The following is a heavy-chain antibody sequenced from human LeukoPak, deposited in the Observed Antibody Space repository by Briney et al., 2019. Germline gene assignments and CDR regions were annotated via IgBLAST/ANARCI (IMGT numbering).Heavy chain of an antibody. CDR3: ARAGGWYQGVFDY. CDR1: GGSISSGGYY. V-gene: IGHV4-61*08. CDR2: IYYSGST. Sequence: SETLSLTCTVSGGSISSGGYYWSWIRQHPGKGLEWIGYIYYSGSTNYNPSLKSRVTISVDTSKNQFSLKLSSVTAADTAVYYCARAGGWYQGVFDYWGQGTLVTVSS. D-gene: IGHD6-19*01. J-gene: IGHJ4*02.